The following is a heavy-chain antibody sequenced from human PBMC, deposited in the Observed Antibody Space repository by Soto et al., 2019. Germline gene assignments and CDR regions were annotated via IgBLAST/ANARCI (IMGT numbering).Heavy chain of an antibody. CDR3: ARGVGGSGLNWFDP. V-gene: IGHV4-59*12. CDR2: IHYSGSA. J-gene: IGHJ5*02. D-gene: IGHD6-19*01. Sequence: QVQLQESGPGLVKPSETLSLTCTFCGSSIIGYYWTWIRQSPERGLEWIGYIHYSGSANYNPSLNSRLTMSVDRSKSQFSMKLASVTAADTAVYYCARGVGGSGLNWFDPWGQGTLVTVSS. CDR1: GSSIIGYY.